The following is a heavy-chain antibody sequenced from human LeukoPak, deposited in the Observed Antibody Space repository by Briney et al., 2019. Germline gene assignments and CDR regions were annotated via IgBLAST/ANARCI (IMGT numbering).Heavy chain of an antibody. CDR3: ARHLGGSSNSDY. V-gene: IGHV1-18*01. CDR1: GYTFTSYG. CDR2: ISAHNGNT. D-gene: IGHD1-26*01. Sequence: GASVKVSCKASGYTFTSYGISWVRQAPGQGLEWMAWISAHNGNTNYAQKFQARVTMTTDTSTSTAYMELRSLRSDDTAVYYCARHLGGSSNSDYWGQGTLVTVSS. J-gene: IGHJ4*02.